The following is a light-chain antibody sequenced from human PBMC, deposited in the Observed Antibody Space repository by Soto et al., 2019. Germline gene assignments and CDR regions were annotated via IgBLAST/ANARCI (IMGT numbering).Light chain of an antibody. CDR1: SSDVGGYNP. V-gene: IGLV2-14*01. Sequence: QSALTQPASVSGSPGQSITISCTGTSSDVGGYNPVSWYQQHPGKAPKLMIYDVSNRPSGVSNRFSGSKSVNTASLTISGLQAEDEADYYCSSYTSSSTVVFGGGTKVTVL. CDR2: DVS. CDR3: SSYTSSSTVV. J-gene: IGLJ2*01.